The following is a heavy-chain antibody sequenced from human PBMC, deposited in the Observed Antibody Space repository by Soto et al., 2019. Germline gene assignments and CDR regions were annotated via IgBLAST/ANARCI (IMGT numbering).Heavy chain of an antibody. CDR2: IYWNDDK. Sequence: QITLKESGPTLVKPTQTLTLTCTFSGFSLSTSGVGVGWIRQPPGKALEWLALIYWNDDKRYSPSLKSRLTITKDTSKNQVVLTMTNMDPVDTATYYCAHRQGQGQWLVRSQVDWFDPWGQGTLVTVSS. J-gene: IGHJ5*02. V-gene: IGHV2-5*01. CDR1: GFSLSTSGVG. D-gene: IGHD6-19*01. CDR3: AHRQGQGQWLVRSQVDWFDP.